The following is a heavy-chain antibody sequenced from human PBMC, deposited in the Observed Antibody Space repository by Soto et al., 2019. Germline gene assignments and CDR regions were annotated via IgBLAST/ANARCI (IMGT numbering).Heavy chain of an antibody. J-gene: IGHJ6*02. CDR3: ASGYSYGYHYGMDV. D-gene: IGHD5-18*01. CDR1: GYTFTSYD. CDR2: MNPNSGNT. V-gene: IGHV1-8*01. Sequence: ASVKVSCKASGYTFTSYDINWVRQATGQGLEWMGWMNPNSGNTGYAQKFQGRVTMTRNTSISTAYMELSSLRSEDTAVYYCASGYSYGYHYGMDVRGQGTTVTVSS.